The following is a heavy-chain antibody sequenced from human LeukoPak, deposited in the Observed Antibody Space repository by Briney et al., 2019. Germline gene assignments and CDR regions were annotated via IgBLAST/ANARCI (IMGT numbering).Heavy chain of an antibody. Sequence: GGSLRLSCAASGFTFRSYGMSLVRQAPGTGLECVAIIRSDGVNKHYGDSVKGRFTISRDNSKNTLYLQMNSLRADDTAIYYCARDLYGGWGFDYWGQGALVTVSS. CDR3: ARDLYGGWGFDY. CDR2: IRSDGVNK. V-gene: IGHV3-30*02. J-gene: IGHJ4*02. D-gene: IGHD4-23*01. CDR1: GFTFRSYG.